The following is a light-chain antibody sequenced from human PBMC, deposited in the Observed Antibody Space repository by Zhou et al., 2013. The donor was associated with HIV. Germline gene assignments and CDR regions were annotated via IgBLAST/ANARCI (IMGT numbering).Light chain of an antibody. J-gene: IGKJ1*01. CDR1: HEIGKD. Sequence: AVQLTQSPSSLSASVGDRVTISCRASHEIGKDLGWYQQTPGNAPKLLIYATTTLHSGVPSRFSGSGSGTEFTLTISSLQPDDFATYFCQQYHDFPWTFGNGTTVEVK. V-gene: IGKV1-6*01. CDR2: ATT. CDR3: QQYHDFPWT.